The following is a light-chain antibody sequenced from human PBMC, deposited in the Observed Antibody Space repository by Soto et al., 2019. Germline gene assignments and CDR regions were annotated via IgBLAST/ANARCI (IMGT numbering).Light chain of an antibody. CDR3: NSYTGSSTLDV. CDR2: DVS. Sequence: QSALTQPASVSGSPGQSITISCTGTSSDVGAYNYVSWYQQHPGKAPKLMIYDVSNRPSGVSDRFSGSKSGNTASLTISGLQAEDEADYYCNSYTGSSTLDVFGTGTKVTVL. CDR1: SSDVGAYNY. J-gene: IGLJ1*01. V-gene: IGLV2-14*01.